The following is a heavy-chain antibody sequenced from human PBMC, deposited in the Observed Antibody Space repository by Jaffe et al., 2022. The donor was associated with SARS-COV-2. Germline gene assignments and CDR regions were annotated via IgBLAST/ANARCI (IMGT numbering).Heavy chain of an antibody. CDR3: VKEHGTYFSGHFDQ. CDR1: GFTFSNYG. V-gene: IGHV3-64D*09. CDR2: ISSNGVSS. J-gene: IGHJ4*02. D-gene: IGHD1-26*01. Sequence: EVQLVESGGGLVQPGGSLRLSCSGSGFTFSNYGIHWVRQAPGKGLEYLSAISSNGVSSYQGDSVRGRFTMSRDNSKNTVYLQMSSLTPEDTAVYYCVKEHGTYFSGHFDQWGQGTLVTVSS.